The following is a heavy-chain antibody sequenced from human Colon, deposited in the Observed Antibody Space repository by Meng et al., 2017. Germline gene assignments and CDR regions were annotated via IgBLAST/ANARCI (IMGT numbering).Heavy chain of an antibody. Sequence: QVQLQESGPGLVKPSQTLSLTCTVSGGSISNTDYYWSWIRQPPGKGLEWIGYIYYSGSTYYSPSLKSRVSISVDTSKNQFSLKLSSVTAADTAVYYCLRGSGGSVWGQGTLVTVSS. CDR2: IYYSGST. V-gene: IGHV4-30-4*01. J-gene: IGHJ1*01. CDR1: GGSISNTDYY. D-gene: IGHD3-10*01. CDR3: LRGSGGSV.